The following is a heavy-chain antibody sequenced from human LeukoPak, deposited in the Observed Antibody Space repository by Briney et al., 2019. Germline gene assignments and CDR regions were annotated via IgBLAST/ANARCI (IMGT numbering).Heavy chain of an antibody. CDR3: ARVLWPLTYFDY. CDR2: IYSGGST. J-gene: IGHJ4*02. D-gene: IGHD2-21*01. Sequence: GGSLRLSCAASGFTVSSNYMSWVRQAPGKGLEWVSVIYSGGSTYYADSVKGRFTISRDNSKNTLYLQMNSLRAEDTAVYYCARVLWPLTYFDYWGRGTLVTVSS. V-gene: IGHV3-53*01. CDR1: GFTVSSNY.